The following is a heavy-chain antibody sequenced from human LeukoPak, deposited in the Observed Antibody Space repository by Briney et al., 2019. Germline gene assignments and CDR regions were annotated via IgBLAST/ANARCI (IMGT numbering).Heavy chain of an antibody. Sequence: TGGSLRLSCAASGFTFSSYWMSWVRLAPGKGLEWVANIKHDGSDKYYVDSVKGRFTISRDNAENSLYLQMNSLRAEDTAMYYSARSQSLGYWGQGTLVTVSS. CDR1: GFTFSSYW. CDR2: IKHDGSDK. V-gene: IGHV3-7*04. J-gene: IGHJ4*02. CDR3: ARSQSLGY.